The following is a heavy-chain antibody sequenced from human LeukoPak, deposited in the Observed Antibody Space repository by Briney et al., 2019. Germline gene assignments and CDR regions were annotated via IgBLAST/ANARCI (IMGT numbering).Heavy chain of an antibody. Sequence: SETLSLTCTVSGGSISGYYWSWLRQPPGKGLEWIGSIYYSGGTNYNPSLKSRVTISVDTSKNQFPLRLSSVSAADTALYYCARDTEGSTAWFLLRAFDIWGQGTMVTVSS. CDR2: IYYSGGT. D-gene: IGHD3-22*01. CDR1: GGSISGYY. J-gene: IGHJ3*02. CDR3: ARDTEGSTAWFLLRAFDI. V-gene: IGHV4-59*01.